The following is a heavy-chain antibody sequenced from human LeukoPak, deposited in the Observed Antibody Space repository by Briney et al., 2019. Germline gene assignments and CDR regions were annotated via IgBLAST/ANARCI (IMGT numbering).Heavy chain of an antibody. CDR1: GGTFSSYA. D-gene: IGHD4-11*01. CDR2: IIPIFGTA. J-gene: IGHJ6*03. V-gene: IGHV1-69*05. Sequence: ASVKVSCKASGGTFSSYAISWVRQAPGQGLEWMGGIIPIFGTANYAQKFQGRVTITTDESTSTAYMELSSLRSEDTAVYYCARVAYSNYYYYYVDVWGKGTTVTVSS. CDR3: ARVAYSNYYYYYVDV.